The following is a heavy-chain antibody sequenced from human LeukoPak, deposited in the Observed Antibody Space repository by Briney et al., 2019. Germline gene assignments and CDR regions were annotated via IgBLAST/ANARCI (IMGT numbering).Heavy chain of an antibody. D-gene: IGHD1-26*01. V-gene: IGHV3-21*04. CDR1: GFTFSIYS. CDR2: ISISSSYI. Sequence: GGSLRLSCAASGFTFSIYSMNWVRQAPGKGLEWVSSISISSSYIYYADSVKGRFTISRDNAKNSLYLQMNSLRGDDTAVYYCAKDVGKWESLHFFDYWGQGTLVTVSS. J-gene: IGHJ4*02. CDR3: AKDVGKWESLHFFDY.